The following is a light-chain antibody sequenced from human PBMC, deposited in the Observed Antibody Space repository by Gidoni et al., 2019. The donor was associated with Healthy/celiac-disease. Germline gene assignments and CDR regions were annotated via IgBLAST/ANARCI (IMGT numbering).Light chain of an antibody. CDR1: QSVSSSY. CDR3: QQYGSSPGT. CDR2: GAS. Sequence: EIALTQSPGTLSLSPGERAALSCRASQSVSSSYLAWYQQKPGEAPRLLFYGASSRATGIPDRFSGSGSGTDFPLTISRLEPEDFAVYYCQQYGSSPGTFGQGTKVEIK. V-gene: IGKV3-20*01. J-gene: IGKJ1*01.